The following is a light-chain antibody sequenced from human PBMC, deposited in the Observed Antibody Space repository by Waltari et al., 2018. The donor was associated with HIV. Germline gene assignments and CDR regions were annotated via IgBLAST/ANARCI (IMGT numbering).Light chain of an antibody. CDR2: GAS. V-gene: IGKV3D-20*02. J-gene: IGKJ4*01. Sequence: EIVLTQSPGTLSLSPGERATLSCRASQSVSSSYLAWYQQKPGQAPRLLIYGASSRATGIPDRFSGSGSGTDFTLTISSLEPEDFAVYYCQQCSTWPLTFGGGTKVEIK. CDR1: QSVSSSY. CDR3: QQCSTWPLT.